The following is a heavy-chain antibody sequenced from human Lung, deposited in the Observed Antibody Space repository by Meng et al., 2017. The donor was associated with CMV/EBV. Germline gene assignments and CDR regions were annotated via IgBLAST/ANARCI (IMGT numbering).Heavy chain of an antibody. CDR3: AKETGPISGGYYYYGIDV. D-gene: IGHD3-3*01. V-gene: IGHV3-30*02. Sequence: GEXXTIPCAAPGFTFSSYGMHWVRQAPGKGLEGVAFIRYDGKNEYYADSVKGRFSISRDDSKNTLYLQMNSLRPEDTAVYYCAKETGPISGGYYYYGIDVWXKGTXVTVSS. CDR2: IRYDGKNE. J-gene: IGHJ6*04. CDR1: GFTFSSYG.